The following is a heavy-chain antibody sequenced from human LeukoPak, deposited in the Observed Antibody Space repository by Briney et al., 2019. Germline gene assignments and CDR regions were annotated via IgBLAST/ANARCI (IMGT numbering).Heavy chain of an antibody. Sequence: ASVKVSCKASGYTFTGYYMHWVRQAPGQGLEWMGWINPNSGGTNYAQKFQGRVTMTRDTSISTAYMELSRLRSDDTAVYYCARRAGGDSSDLGLYYWGQGTLVTVSS. CDR1: GYTFTGYY. V-gene: IGHV1-2*02. CDR2: INPNSGGT. D-gene: IGHD3-22*01. J-gene: IGHJ4*02. CDR3: ARRAGGDSSDLGLYY.